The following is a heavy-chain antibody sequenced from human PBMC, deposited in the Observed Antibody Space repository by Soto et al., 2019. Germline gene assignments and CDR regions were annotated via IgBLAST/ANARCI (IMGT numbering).Heavy chain of an antibody. Sequence: TSETLSLTCAVYGGSFSGYYWSWIRQPPGKGLEWIGEINHSGSTNYNPSLKSRVTISVDTSKNQFSLKLSSVTAADTAVYYCARAGYGGNLDYWGQGTLVTVSS. J-gene: IGHJ4*02. CDR2: INHSGST. CDR3: ARAGYGGNLDY. CDR1: GGSFSGYY. V-gene: IGHV4-34*01. D-gene: IGHD2-15*01.